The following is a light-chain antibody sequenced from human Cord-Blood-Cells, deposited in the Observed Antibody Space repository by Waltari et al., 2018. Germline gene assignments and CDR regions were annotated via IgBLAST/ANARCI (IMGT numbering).Light chain of an antibody. J-gene: IGLJ2*01. CDR1: SGSIASNY. CDR2: EDN. CDR3: QSYDSVNVV. V-gene: IGLV6-57*01. Sequence: NFMLTQPHSVSESPGKTVNISCTRISGSIASNYVQWYQQRPGSSPTTVIYEDNQRPSGVPDRFSGSIDSSSNSASLTISGLKTEDAADYYCQSYDSVNVVFGGGTKLTVL.